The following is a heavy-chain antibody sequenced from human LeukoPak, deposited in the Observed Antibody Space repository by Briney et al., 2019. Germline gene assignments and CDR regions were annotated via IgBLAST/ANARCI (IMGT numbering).Heavy chain of an antibody. V-gene: IGHV4-34*01. CDR2: INHSGST. CDR1: GGSFSGYY. Sequence: SETLSLTCAVYGGSFSGYYWSWIRQPPGKGLEWIGEINHSGSTDYNPSLKSRVTISVDTSKNQFSLKLSSVTAADTAVYYCARLGGSYHGYYYYYMDVWGKGTTVTISS. D-gene: IGHD1-26*01. CDR3: ARLGGSYHGYYYYYMDV. J-gene: IGHJ6*03.